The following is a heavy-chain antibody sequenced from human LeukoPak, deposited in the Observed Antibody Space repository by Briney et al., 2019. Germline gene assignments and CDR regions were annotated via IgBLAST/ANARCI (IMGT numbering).Heavy chain of an antibody. CDR1: GYTFTDYY. Sequence: ASVKVSCKASGYTFTDYYIHWVRQAPGQGLEWMGRINPNSGGTNYAQKFQGWVTMTRDTSISTAYMELSRLRSDDTAVYYCARNYCSGGSCYGVVWFDPWGQGTLVTVSS. J-gene: IGHJ5*02. V-gene: IGHV1-2*04. CDR2: INPNSGGT. CDR3: ARNYCSGGSCYGVVWFDP. D-gene: IGHD2-15*01.